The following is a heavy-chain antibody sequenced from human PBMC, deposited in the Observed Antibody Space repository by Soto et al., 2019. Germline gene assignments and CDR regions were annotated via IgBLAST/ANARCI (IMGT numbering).Heavy chain of an antibody. J-gene: IGHJ4*02. V-gene: IGHV4-59*01. CDR3: ARRYGTTFDY. CDR1: GGSISSCY. CDR2: IYYSGST. Sequence: SETLSLTCTVSGGSISSCYCIWIRLPPGKRLEWIEYIYYSGSTNYTPSLKRRVTKSVDTSKNQFSLKLSSVTAADTAVYYWARRYGTTFDYWGQGPLVTVS. D-gene: IGHD1-7*01.